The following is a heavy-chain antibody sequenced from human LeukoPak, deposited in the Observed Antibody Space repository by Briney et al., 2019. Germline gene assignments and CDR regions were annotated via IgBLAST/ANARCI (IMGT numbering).Heavy chain of an antibody. J-gene: IGHJ4*02. CDR2: IRYDGSNK. Sequence: GGSLRLSCAASGFTFSSYGMHWVRQAPGKGLEWVAFIRYDGSNKYYADSVKGRFTISRDNSKNTLYLQMNSLRAEDTAVYYCARGLYYYDSSGYSYYFDYWGQGTLVTVSS. D-gene: IGHD3-22*01. V-gene: IGHV3-30*02. CDR3: ARGLYYYDSSGYSYYFDY. CDR1: GFTFSSYG.